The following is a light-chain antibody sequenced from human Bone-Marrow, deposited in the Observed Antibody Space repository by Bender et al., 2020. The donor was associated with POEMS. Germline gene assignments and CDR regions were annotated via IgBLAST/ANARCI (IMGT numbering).Light chain of an antibody. Sequence: QSVLTQPPSASGTPGQSVTISRSGTSSNFGNNAANWYQHVPGTAPKLLIYSNNQRPSAVPDRFSASTTGTSASLAISGLHSDDEADYYCSSWDDSLNGWVFGGGTKLTVL. V-gene: IGLV1-44*01. CDR3: SSWDDSLNGWV. J-gene: IGLJ3*02. CDR2: SNN. CDR1: SSNFGNNA.